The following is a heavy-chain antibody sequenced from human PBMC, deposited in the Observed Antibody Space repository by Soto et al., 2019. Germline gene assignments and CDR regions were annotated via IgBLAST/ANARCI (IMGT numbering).Heavy chain of an antibody. Sequence: EVQLLESGGGLVQPGGSLRLSCSASGFTFRSYVMSWVRQAPGKGLEWVSSMSGSGDSIRYADSVKGRFTISRDNSKNTLYLQMNSLRAEDTAVYHCVKADGSTWWGYFDYWGQGTLVTVSS. CDR3: VKADGSTWWGYFDY. CDR2: MSGSGDSI. J-gene: IGHJ4*02. V-gene: IGHV3-23*01. CDR1: GFTFRSYV. D-gene: IGHD2-2*01.